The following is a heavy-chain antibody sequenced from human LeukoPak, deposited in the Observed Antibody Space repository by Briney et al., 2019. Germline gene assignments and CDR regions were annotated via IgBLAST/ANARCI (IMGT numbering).Heavy chain of an antibody. CDR1: GFTFRTYW. V-gene: IGHV3-74*01. Sequence: PGGSLRLSCAASGFTFRTYWMHWVRQAPGKGLVWVSRIFSDGSITSYADSVQGSLKGPFTISRDNAKTTLYLQMNSLRVEDTAVYYCVRGRGPIEASFYYWGQGTLVTVSS. CDR2: IFSDGSIT. CDR3: VRGRGPIEASFYY. D-gene: IGHD3-10*01. J-gene: IGHJ4*02.